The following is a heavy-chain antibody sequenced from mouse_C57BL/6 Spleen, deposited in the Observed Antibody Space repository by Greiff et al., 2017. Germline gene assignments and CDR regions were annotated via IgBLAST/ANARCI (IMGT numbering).Heavy chain of an antibody. D-gene: IGHD1-1*01. Sequence: QVQLQQPGAELVKPGASVKLSCKASGYTFTSYWMHWVKQRPGQGLEWIGMIHPNSGSTNYNAKFKSKATLTVDKSSSTAYMQLSSLTSEDSAVYYCARSITTVVDRFDYWGQGTTLTVSS. V-gene: IGHV1-64*01. CDR2: IHPNSGST. CDR1: GYTFTSYW. CDR3: ARSITTVVDRFDY. J-gene: IGHJ2*01.